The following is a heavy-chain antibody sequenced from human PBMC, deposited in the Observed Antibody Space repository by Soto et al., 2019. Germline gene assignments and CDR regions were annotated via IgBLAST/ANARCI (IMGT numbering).Heavy chain of an antibody. D-gene: IGHD3-22*01. CDR1: GFTLGSYA. CDR3: AKELDISYDSSGTPD. J-gene: IGHJ4*02. CDR2: ISGSGGST. V-gene: IGHV3-23*01. Sequence: GGSLRLSCAASGFTLGSYAMSWVRQAPGEGLEGVSAISGSGGSTYYADSVKGRFTISRDNSKNTLYLKMNSLRAEDTAVYYCAKELDISYDSSGTPDWGQGTLVTVSS.